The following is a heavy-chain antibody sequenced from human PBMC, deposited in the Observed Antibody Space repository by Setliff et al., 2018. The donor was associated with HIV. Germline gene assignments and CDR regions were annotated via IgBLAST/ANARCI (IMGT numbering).Heavy chain of an antibody. CDR2: VDTGSRKT. J-gene: IGHJ4*02. CDR1: GDISTAYM. CDR3: AAFHSWKYY. D-gene: IGHD1-1*01. V-gene: IGHV1-69-2*01. Sequence: GASVKVSCKASGDISTAYMLNWVQQAPGKGLEWMGRVDTGSRKTVYAGKFKDRVTMTAGTSPDTAYLEVRGLTSEDTAVYYCAAFHSWKYYWGEGTLVTVSS.